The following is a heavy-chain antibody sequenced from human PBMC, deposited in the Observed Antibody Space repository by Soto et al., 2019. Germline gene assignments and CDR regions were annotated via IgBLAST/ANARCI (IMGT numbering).Heavy chain of an antibody. V-gene: IGHV3-33*01. CDR1: GFTLRSFG. CDR2: IWNDGNNR. Sequence: PGGSLRLSCAASGFTLRSFGIHWVRQAPGKGLEWVAVIWNDGNNRRYADSVRGRFTVSSDNSKKTVYLQMDSLRVEDTAIYYCARDRELGRSSPYFDFWGQGALVTVSS. CDR3: ARDRELGRSSPYFDF. J-gene: IGHJ4*02. D-gene: IGHD6-6*01.